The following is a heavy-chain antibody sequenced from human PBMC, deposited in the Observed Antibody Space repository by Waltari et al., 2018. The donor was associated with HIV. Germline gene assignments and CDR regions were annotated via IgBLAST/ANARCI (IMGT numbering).Heavy chain of an antibody. CDR3: ARLPSRFIVGAKIPDY. CDR1: GYTFTRSG. Sequence: QVQLVQSGAEVKKPGASVKVSCKASGYTFTRSGISWVRTAPGQGLEWMGWISAYNGNTNYAQKLQGRVTMTTDTSTSTAYMELRSLRSDDTAVYYCARLPSRFIVGAKIPDYWGQGTLVTVSS. J-gene: IGHJ4*02. V-gene: IGHV1-18*01. D-gene: IGHD1-26*01. CDR2: ISAYNGNT.